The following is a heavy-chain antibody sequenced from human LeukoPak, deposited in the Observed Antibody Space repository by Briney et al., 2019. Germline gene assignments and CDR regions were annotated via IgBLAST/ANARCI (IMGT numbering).Heavy chain of an antibody. V-gene: IGHV3-21*01. CDR1: GFIFSTYS. D-gene: IGHD5-18*01. CDR2: ISSSSTYI. J-gene: IGHJ4*02. Sequence: PGGSLRLSCAASGFIFSTYSMNWVRQAPGKGLEWVSSISSSSTYIYYADSLKGRFTISRDNAKKSLYLQMNSLRAEDTAVYYCARDLSGIAGYTYGRGIDYWGQGTLVTVSS. CDR3: ARDLSGIAGYTYGRGIDY.